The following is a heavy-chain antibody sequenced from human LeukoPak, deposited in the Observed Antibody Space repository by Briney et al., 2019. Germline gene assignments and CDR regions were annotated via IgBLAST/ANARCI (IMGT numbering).Heavy chain of an antibody. V-gene: IGHV4-31*03. CDR1: GGSISSGDYY. D-gene: IGHD3-9*01. CDR3: ARGPYYDILTGYSGFDY. Sequence: SQTLSLTCTVSGGSISSGDYYWSWIRQHPGKGLEWIGYIYYSGSTYYNPSLKSRVTISVDTSKNQFSLKLSSVTAADTAVYYCARGPYYDILTGYSGFDYWGQGTLVTVSS. J-gene: IGHJ4*02. CDR2: IYYSGST.